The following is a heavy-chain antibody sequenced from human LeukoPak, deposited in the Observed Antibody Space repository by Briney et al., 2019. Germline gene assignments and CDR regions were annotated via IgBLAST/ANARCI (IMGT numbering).Heavy chain of an antibody. Sequence: GESLKISCKGSGYSFTSYWIGWVRQMPGKGLEWRGVIYPGDCDTRYTPSFQGQVTISADKSNSTAYLQWSSLKASDTAMYYCARRGGYCSGGSCSNWFDPWGQGTLVTVSS. V-gene: IGHV5-51*01. CDR3: ARRGGYCSGGSCSNWFDP. CDR1: GYSFTSYW. CDR2: IYPGDCDT. J-gene: IGHJ5*02. D-gene: IGHD2-15*01.